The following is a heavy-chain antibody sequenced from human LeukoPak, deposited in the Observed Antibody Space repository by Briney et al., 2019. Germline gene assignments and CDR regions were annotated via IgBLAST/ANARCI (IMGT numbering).Heavy chain of an antibody. CDR3: AKDLYYYDSSSYLPTHDAFDI. V-gene: IGHV3-23*01. CDR2: ISGSGGST. D-gene: IGHD3-22*01. CDR1: GFTFRSYA. Sequence: PGGPLRHSCAATGFTFRSYAMSWLRQAPGKGPEGVSAISGSGGSTYYADSVKGRFTISRDNSNNTLYRQMNSLRAEDTAVYYCAKDLYYYDSSSYLPTHDAFDIWGQGTMVTVSS. J-gene: IGHJ3*02.